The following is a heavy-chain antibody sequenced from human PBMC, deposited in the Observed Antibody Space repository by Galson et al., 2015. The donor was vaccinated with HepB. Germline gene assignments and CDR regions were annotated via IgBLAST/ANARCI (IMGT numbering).Heavy chain of an antibody. D-gene: IGHD6-6*01. J-gene: IGHJ2*01. V-gene: IGHV3-13*01. Sequence: SLRLSCAASGFTFSSYDMHWVRQATGKGLEWVSAIGTAGDTYYPGSVKGRFTISRENAKNSLYLQMNSLRAGDTAVYYCARGHEYSSSSVRLWYFDLWGRGTLVTVSS. CDR1: GFTFSSYD. CDR2: IGTAGDT. CDR3: ARGHEYSSSSVRLWYFDL.